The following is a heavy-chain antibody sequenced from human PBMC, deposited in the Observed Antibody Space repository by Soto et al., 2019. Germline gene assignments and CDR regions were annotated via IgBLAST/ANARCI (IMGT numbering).Heavy chain of an antibody. V-gene: IGHV1-3*01. CDR1: GYTFTTYA. CDR3: ARDLISRTWDWFDP. D-gene: IGHD7-27*01. J-gene: IGHJ5*02. Sequence: GASVKVSCKASGYTFTTYAIHWVRQAPGQGLEWMGWINAGNGNTKYSQKFQGRVTITRDTSASTAYMELSSLRSEDTAVYFCARDLISRTWDWFDPWGQGTLVTVSS. CDR2: INAGNGNT.